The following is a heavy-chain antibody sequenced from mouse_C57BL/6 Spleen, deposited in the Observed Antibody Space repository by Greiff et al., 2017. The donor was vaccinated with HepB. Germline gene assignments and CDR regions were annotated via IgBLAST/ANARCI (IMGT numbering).Heavy chain of an antibody. J-gene: IGHJ3*01. CDR1: GYSFPDYT. Sequence: VQLQQSGPELVKPGASVKLSCQASGYSFPDYTMNWVKQSNGKSLEWIGVINPNSGTPSYNQKFKGKATLTVEQSSSTAYMQLNSLTSEDSAVYYCAREGGNAYWGQGTLVTVSA. CDR3: AREGGNAY. CDR2: INPNSGTP. V-gene: IGHV1-39*01. D-gene: IGHD1-1*02.